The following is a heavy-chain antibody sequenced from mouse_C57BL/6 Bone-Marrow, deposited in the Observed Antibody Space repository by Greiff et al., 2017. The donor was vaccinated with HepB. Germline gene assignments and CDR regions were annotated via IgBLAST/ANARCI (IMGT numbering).Heavy chain of an antibody. V-gene: IGHV1-81*01. J-gene: IGHJ4*01. D-gene: IGHD1-1*01. CDR3: ARSSTTVVAPYAMDY. CDR2: IYPRSGNT. Sequence: QVHVKQSGAELARPGASVKLSCKASGYTFTSYGISWVKQRTGQGLEWIGEIYPRSGNTYYNEKFKGKATLTADKSSSTAYMELRSLTSEDSAVYFCARSSTTVVAPYAMDYWGQGTSVTVSS. CDR1: GYTFTSYG.